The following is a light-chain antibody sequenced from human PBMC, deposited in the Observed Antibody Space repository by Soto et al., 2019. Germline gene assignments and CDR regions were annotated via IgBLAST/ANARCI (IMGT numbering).Light chain of an antibody. V-gene: IGKV3-20*01. J-gene: IGKJ1*01. Sequence: ENVLTQFPGTLSLSPGERATLSCRASQSVSSNYLAWYQQKPGQAPRLLIYGASSRAAAIPHRFRGSGSGTDFTLTISRLEPEDFAVYYCQHFGSSPPWPFGQGTKVEMK. CDR3: QHFGSSPPWP. CDR2: GAS. CDR1: QSVSSNY.